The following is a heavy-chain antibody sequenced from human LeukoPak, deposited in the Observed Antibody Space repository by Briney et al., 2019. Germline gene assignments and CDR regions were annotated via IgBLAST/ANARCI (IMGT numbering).Heavy chain of an antibody. Sequence: SETLSLTCAVSGYSISSGYYWGWIRQPPGKGLEWIGSIYHSGSTYYNPSLKSRVTISVDTSKNQFSLQLSSVTAADTAVYYCAYGSGRSYFDYWGQGTLVTVSS. CDR3: AYGSGRSYFDY. V-gene: IGHV4-38-2*01. CDR1: GYSISSGYY. CDR2: IYHSGST. J-gene: IGHJ4*02. D-gene: IGHD3-10*01.